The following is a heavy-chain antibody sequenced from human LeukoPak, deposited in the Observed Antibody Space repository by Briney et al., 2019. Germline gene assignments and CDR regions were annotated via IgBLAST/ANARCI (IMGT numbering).Heavy chain of an antibody. J-gene: IGHJ4*02. D-gene: IGHD6-13*01. V-gene: IGHV4-31*03. CDR2: IYYSGST. CDR3: ARAPGYSSSWLFDY. CDR1: GGSISSGGYY. Sequence: SETLSLTCTVSGGSISSGGYYWSWIRQHPGKGLEWIGYIYYSGSTYYNPSLKSRVTTSVDTSKNQFSLKLSSVTAADTAVYYCARAPGYSSSWLFDYWGQGTLVTVSS.